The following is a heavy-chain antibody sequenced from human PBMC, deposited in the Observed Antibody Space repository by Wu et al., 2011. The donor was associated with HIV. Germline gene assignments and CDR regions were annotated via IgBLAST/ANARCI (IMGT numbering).Heavy chain of an antibody. V-gene: IGHV1-2*02. J-gene: IGHJ4*02. CDR2: INPNSGDT. CDR3: AREGNGGYDWAGLDY. CDR1: GYTFTGYY. Sequence: QVQLVQSGAEVKKPGASVKVSCKASGYTFTGYYMQWVRQAPGQGLEWMGWINPNSGDTISAQKFQGRVTMTRDTSISTAYMELSRLRSDDTAVYYCAREGNGGYDWAGLDYWGQGTLVTVSS. D-gene: IGHD5-12*01.